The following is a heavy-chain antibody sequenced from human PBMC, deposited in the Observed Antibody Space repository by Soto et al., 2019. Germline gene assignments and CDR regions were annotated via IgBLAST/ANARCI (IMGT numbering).Heavy chain of an antibody. J-gene: IGHJ6*04. Sequence: EVQMVESGGGLVQPGGSLRLSCAGSGFTFSTYNMDWVRQAPGKGLEWISYTTNTGETIYYASSVRGRFTISRNNAKNALFLQMNSLRDADTAVYYCARDGDRGYDMDVWGKGTTVTVSS. CDR1: GFTFSTYN. CDR2: TTNTGETI. V-gene: IGHV3-48*02. CDR3: ARDGDRGYDMDV.